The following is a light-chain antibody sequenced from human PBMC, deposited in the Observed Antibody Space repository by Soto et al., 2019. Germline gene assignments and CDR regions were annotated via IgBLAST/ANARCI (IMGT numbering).Light chain of an antibody. CDR2: DVS. J-gene: IGLJ3*02. Sequence: QSVLTQPPSASGSPGQSVTISCTGTSSDVGAYNYVSWYQQHPGKAPELMIYDVSKRPSGVPDRFSGSKSGNTASLTVSGLQGEDEADYYCSSYAGSSWVFGGGTQLTVL. CDR1: SSDVGAYNY. CDR3: SSYAGSSWV. V-gene: IGLV2-8*01.